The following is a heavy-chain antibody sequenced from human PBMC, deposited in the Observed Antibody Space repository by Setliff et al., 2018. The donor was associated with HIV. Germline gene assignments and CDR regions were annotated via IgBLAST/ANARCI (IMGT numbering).Heavy chain of an antibody. CDR1: DYSISSGYY. Sequence: TSETLSLTCAVSDYSISSGYYWGWIRQPPGKGLEWIGSIYHSGSTYYNPSLKSRVTISLDTSKNQFSLKLSSVTAADTAVYYCARQVGNKVLFDSWGQGTLVTVSS. D-gene: IGHD7-27*01. CDR2: IYHSGST. V-gene: IGHV4-38-2*01. CDR3: ARQVGNKVLFDS. J-gene: IGHJ4*02.